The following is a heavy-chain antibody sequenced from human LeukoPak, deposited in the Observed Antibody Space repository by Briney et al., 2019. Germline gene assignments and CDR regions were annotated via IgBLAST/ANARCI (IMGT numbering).Heavy chain of an antibody. CDR3: AKDPYDSSGYRTGSFDY. CDR2: ISASGGNT. V-gene: IGHV3-23*01. D-gene: IGHD3-22*01. CDR1: GFTFSSYA. Sequence: QPGGSLRLSCAASGFTFSSYAMTWVRQAPGQGLEWVSAISASGGNTYYADSVKGRFTISRDNSKNTLYLQMNSLRAEDTAVYYCAKDPYDSSGYRTGSFDYWGQGTLVTVSS. J-gene: IGHJ4*02.